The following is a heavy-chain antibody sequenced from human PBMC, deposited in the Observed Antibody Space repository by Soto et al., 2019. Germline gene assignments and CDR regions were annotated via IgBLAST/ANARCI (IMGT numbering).Heavy chain of an antibody. D-gene: IGHD6-19*01. V-gene: IGHV3-23*01. CDR2: ISGSGDKT. Sequence: GGSLRLSCAASGFTFSSNAMSWVRQAPGKGLEWVSAISGSGDKTYYTDSVKGRFTTSRDNSKNTLYLQMNSLRAEDTAIYYCAREKYSNGFFDFWGQGNLVTVSS. CDR1: GFTFSSNA. J-gene: IGHJ4*02. CDR3: AREKYSNGFFDF.